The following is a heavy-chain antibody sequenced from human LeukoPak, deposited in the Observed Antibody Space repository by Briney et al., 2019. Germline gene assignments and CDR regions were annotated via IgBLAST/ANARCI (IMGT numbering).Heavy chain of an antibody. CDR1: GGSISSSSYH. Sequence: TPSETLSLTCTVSGGSISSSSYHWGWIRQPPGKGLEWIGSIYYSGSTYYNPSLKSRVTISVDTSKNQFSLKLSSVTAADTAVFYCARDSPWLKYSYAYFDYWGQGTLVTVSS. CDR2: IYYSGST. D-gene: IGHD5-18*01. V-gene: IGHV4-39*07. J-gene: IGHJ4*02. CDR3: ARDSPWLKYSYAYFDY.